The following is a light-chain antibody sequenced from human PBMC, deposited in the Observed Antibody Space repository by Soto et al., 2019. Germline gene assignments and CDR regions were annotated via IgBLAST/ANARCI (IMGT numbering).Light chain of an antibody. CDR1: QSISTY. J-gene: IGKJ3*01. V-gene: IGKV3-20*01. Sequence: EIVLTQSPATLSLSPGERATLSCRASQSISTYLAWYQQKPGQPPRLLIYGASSRATGIPDRFSGSGSGTDFTLTISRLEPEDFAVYYCQQYGSSPFTFGPGTKVDI. CDR3: QQYGSSPFT. CDR2: GAS.